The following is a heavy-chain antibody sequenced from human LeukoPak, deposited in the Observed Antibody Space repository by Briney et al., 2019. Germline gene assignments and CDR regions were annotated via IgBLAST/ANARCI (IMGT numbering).Heavy chain of an antibody. J-gene: IGHJ3*02. CDR3: AREPTGVTAFDI. Sequence: GGSLRLSCAASGFTFSSYSVNWVRQAPGKGLEWVSVIYSGGSTYYADSVKGRFTISRDNSKNTLYLQMNSLRAEDTAVYYCAREPTGVTAFDIWGQGTMVTVSS. V-gene: IGHV3-66*01. CDR1: GFTFSSYS. CDR2: IYSGGST. D-gene: IGHD7-27*01.